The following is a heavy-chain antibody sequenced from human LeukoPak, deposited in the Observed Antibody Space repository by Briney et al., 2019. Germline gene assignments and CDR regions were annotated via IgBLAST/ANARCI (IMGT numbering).Heavy chain of an antibody. CDR2: FDPEDGET. V-gene: IGHV1-24*01. Sequence: ASVKVSCKVSGYTLTELSMHWVRQAPGKGLEWMGGFDPEDGETIYAQKFQGRVTMTEDTSTDTAYMELSSLRSEDTAVYYCATIPRGRRPLTGYARSYFDYWGQGTLVTVSS. CDR1: GYTLTELS. CDR3: ATIPRGRRPLTGYARSYFDY. D-gene: IGHD3-9*01. J-gene: IGHJ4*02.